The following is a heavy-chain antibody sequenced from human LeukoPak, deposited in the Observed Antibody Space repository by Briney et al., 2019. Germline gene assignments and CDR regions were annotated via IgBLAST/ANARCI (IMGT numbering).Heavy chain of an antibody. J-gene: IGHJ3*02. D-gene: IGHD6-19*01. CDR3: AREQWLVRANAFDI. V-gene: IGHV3-74*01. CDR2: IHSDGSRT. Sequence: GGSLRLSCAAPGFTFSSYWMHWVRQVPGKGLVWVSQIHSDGSRTSYADSVKGRFTISRDNAKNTLYLQMNSLRVEDTAVYYCAREQWLVRANAFDIWGQGTVVTVSS. CDR1: GFTFSSYW.